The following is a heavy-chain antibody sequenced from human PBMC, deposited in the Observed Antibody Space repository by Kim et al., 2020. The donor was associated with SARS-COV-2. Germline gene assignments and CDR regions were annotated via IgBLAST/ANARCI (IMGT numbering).Heavy chain of an antibody. D-gene: IGHD1-26*01. V-gene: IGHV3-7*01. CDR2: INKDRSEK. Sequence: GRSLRLSCAASGFTFSAYSMTWVRQAPGKGLEWVADINKDRSEKYYVASVKGRFTISRDNAKNSLYLQMNSLTVEDTGVYYCARLRRLGAPRSGHFDHWGQGALVSVSS. J-gene: IGHJ4*02. CDR3: ARLRRLGAPRSGHFDH. CDR1: GFTFSAYS.